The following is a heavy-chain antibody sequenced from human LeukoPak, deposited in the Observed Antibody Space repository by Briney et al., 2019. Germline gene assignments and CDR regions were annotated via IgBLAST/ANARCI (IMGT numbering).Heavy chain of an antibody. CDR2: ISYDGSNK. CDR3: ARDSDGSGRFDY. CDR1: GFTFSSYG. V-gene: IGHV3-30*03. D-gene: IGHD3-10*01. J-gene: IGHJ4*02. Sequence: PGRSLRLSCAASGFTFSSYGMHWVRQAPGKGLEWVAVISYDGSNKYYADSVKGRFTISRDNSKNTLYLQMNSLRAEDTAVYYCARDSDGSGRFDYWGQGTLVTVSS.